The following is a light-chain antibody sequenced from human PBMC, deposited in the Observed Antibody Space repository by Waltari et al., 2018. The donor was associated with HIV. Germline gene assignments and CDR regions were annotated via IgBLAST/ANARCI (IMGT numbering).Light chain of an antibody. CDR2: QRN. CDR3: QAWDGTAVV. Sequence: SYELTQSPSVSVSPGQTVYIACSGNKLGDKYVSWYQQKPGQSPVLVIYQRNKRPSRIPERFSGSNSGNMATLTISGTQAMDEADYYCQAWDGTAVVFGGGTKLTVL. CDR1: KLGDKY. V-gene: IGLV3-1*01. J-gene: IGLJ2*01.